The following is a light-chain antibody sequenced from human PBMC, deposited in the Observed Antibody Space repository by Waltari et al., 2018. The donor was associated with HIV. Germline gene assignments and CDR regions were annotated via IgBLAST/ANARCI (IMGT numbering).Light chain of an antibody. V-gene: IGKV4-1*01. CDR3: QQYFRIPPT. Sequence: DIVMTQSPDSLPVSLGERATINCTSSRSIIYSSDNRNYLAWYQQKPRQPPKLLISWASTRESGVPDRFSGGGSGTDFTLTITRLQAEDVAVYHCQQYFRIPPTFGGGTKVEIK. CDR2: WAS. CDR1: RSIIYSSDNRNY. J-gene: IGKJ4*01.